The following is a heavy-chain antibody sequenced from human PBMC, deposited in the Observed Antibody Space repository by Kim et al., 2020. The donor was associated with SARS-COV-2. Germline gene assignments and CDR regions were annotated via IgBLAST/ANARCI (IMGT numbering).Heavy chain of an antibody. D-gene: IGHD3-16*02. Sequence: GGSLRLSCAASGFTFSSYEMNWVRQAPGKGLEWVSYISSSGSTIYYADSVKGRFTISRDNAKNSLYLQMNSLRAEDTAVYYCARDDYVWGSDRYGSYNWFDPWGQGTLVTVSS. CDR3: ARDDYVWGSDRYGSYNWFDP. V-gene: IGHV3-48*03. CDR1: GFTFSSYE. CDR2: ISSSGSTI. J-gene: IGHJ5*02.